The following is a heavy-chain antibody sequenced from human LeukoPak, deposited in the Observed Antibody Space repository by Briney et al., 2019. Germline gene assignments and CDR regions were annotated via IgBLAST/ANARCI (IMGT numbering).Heavy chain of an antibody. CDR2: IYYSGST. V-gene: IGHV4-39*01. D-gene: IGHD6-19*01. J-gene: IGHJ4*02. CDR1: GGSISSQTYY. Sequence: PSETLSLTCTVSGGSISSQTYYWTWIRQPPGKGLEWIGSIYYSGSTYYNPSLKSRVTISVDTSKNQFSLKLSSVTAADTAVYHCARHLYGSGLHRIDYWGQGTLVTVSS. CDR3: ARHLYGSGLHRIDY.